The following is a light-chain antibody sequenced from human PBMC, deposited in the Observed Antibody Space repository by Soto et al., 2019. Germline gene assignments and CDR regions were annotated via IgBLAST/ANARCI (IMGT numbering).Light chain of an antibody. CDR3: ATWDDSLNGYV. V-gene: IGLV1-44*01. CDR2: TNT. Sequence: QSVLTQPPSASGTPGQRVTISCSGSSSNVGGNPVNWYQHVPTTAPKLLIYTNTQRPSGVPDRFSGSKSGTSASLAISGLQSEDEADYHCATWDDSLNGYVFGSGTKLTVL. CDR1: SSNVGGNP. J-gene: IGLJ1*01.